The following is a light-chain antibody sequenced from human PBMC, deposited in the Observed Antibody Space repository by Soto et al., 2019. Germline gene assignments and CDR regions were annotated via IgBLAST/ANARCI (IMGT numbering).Light chain of an antibody. J-gene: IGLJ3*02. Sequence: QSVLTQPASVSGSPGQSITISCTGSSSDVGDFVSWYQQHPGKAPKLMIYDVTSRPSGVSYRFSGSKSGNTASLTISGLQAEDEADYYCGSYTTSNTPWLFGGGTKLTVL. V-gene: IGLV2-14*01. CDR3: GSYTTSNTPWL. CDR1: SSDVGDF. CDR2: DVT.